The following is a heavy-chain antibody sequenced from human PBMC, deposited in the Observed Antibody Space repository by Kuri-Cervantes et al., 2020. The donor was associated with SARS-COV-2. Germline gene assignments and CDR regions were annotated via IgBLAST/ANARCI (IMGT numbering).Heavy chain of an antibody. CDR3: ANPTVRGELAFDY. D-gene: IGHD3-10*01. Sequence: GGSLRLSCAASGFTFSSYSMNWVRQAPGKGLEWVSSISSSSSYIYYADSVKGRFTISRDNAKNSLYLQMNSLRAEDTSVYYCANPTVRGELAFDYWGQGTLVTVSS. V-gene: IGHV3-21*04. J-gene: IGHJ4*02. CDR2: ISSSSSYI. CDR1: GFTFSSYS.